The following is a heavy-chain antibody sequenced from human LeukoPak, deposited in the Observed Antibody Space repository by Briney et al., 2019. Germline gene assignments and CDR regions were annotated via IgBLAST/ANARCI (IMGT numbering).Heavy chain of an antibody. V-gene: IGHV4-39*01. D-gene: IGHD6-19*01. CDR3: ARLYRRAVNY. CDR1: GFTFSSYW. J-gene: IGHJ4*02. Sequence: GSLRLSCAASGFTFSSYWMSWVRQAPGKGLEWIGSIYYSGSTYYNPSLKSRVTISVDTSKNQFSLKLSSVTAADTAVYYCARLYRRAVNYWGQGTLVTVSS. CDR2: IYYSGST.